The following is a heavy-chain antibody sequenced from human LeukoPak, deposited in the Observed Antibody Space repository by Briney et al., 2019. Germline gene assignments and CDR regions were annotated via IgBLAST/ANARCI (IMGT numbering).Heavy chain of an antibody. J-gene: IGHJ6*02. V-gene: IGHV3-30-3*01. CDR1: GFTFSSYA. CDR3: ARDRAVATPLTYYYYYGMDV. Sequence: GGSLRLSCAASGFTFSSYAMHWVRQASGKGLEWVAVISYDGSNKYYADSVKGRFTISRDNSKNTLYLQMNSLRAEDTAVYYCARDRAVATPLTYYYYYGMDVWGQGTTVTVSS. D-gene: IGHD5-12*01. CDR2: ISYDGSNK.